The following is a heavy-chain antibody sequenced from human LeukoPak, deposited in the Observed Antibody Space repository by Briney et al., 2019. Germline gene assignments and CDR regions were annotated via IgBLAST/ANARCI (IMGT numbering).Heavy chain of an antibody. CDR1: GGSISSSSYY. Sequence: KTSETLSLTCTVSGGSISSSSYYWVWIRQPRGKGLEWIGSIYYSGSTYYNPSLESRVTISVDTSKNQFSLKLSSVTAADTAVYYCARTTPSPLRQWLVPGVFDYWGQGTLVTVSS. V-gene: IGHV4-39*01. D-gene: IGHD6-19*01. J-gene: IGHJ4*02. CDR2: IYYSGST. CDR3: ARTTPSPLRQWLVPGVFDY.